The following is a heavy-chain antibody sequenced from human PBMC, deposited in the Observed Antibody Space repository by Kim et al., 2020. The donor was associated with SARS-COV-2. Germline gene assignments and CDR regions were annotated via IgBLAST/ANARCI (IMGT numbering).Heavy chain of an antibody. CDR2: IYYSGST. V-gene: IGHV4-39*07. Sequence: SETLSLTCTVSGGSISSSSYYWGWIRQPPGKGLEWIGSIYYSGSTYYNPSLKSRVTISVDTSKNQFSLKLSSVTAADTAVYYCARDDAFDIWGQGTMVTVSS. CDR1: GGSISSSSYY. CDR3: ARDDAFDI. J-gene: IGHJ3*02.